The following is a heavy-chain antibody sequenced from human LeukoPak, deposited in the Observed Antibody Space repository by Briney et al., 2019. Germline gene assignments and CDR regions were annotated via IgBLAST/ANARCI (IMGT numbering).Heavy chain of an antibody. D-gene: IGHD6-19*01. V-gene: IGHV4-39*07. Sequence: PSETLSLTCSVSGASLSTSPYYWGWIRQPPGKGLEWIGEISHSGSTNYNPSLKSRVTISVDTSKNQFSLKLSSVTAADTAVYYCARGRYIRVPGFDPWGQGTLVTVSS. J-gene: IGHJ5*02. CDR2: ISHSGST. CDR3: ARGRYIRVPGFDP. CDR1: GASLSTSPYY.